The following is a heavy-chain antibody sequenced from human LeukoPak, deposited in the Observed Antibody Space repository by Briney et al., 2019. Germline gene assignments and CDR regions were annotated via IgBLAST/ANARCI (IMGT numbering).Heavy chain of an antibody. CDR1: GFTFDNYA. Sequence: PGGSLRLSCAASGFTFDNYAMSWVRQTPGKGLEWVSTISGSGGGTYYADSVKGRFTISRDNAKNTLYLQMSSLRAEDAAVYFCTRDSYISNVYYGMDVWGQGATVTVSS. CDR2: ISGSGGGT. D-gene: IGHD1-26*01. J-gene: IGHJ6*02. CDR3: TRDSYISNVYYGMDV. V-gene: IGHV3-23*01.